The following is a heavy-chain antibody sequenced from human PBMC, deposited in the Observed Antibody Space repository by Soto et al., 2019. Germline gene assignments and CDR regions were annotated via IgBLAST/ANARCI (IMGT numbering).Heavy chain of an antibody. J-gene: IGHJ4*02. CDR3: AREGAGLGITMIVVEYDY. CDR1: GGSISSYY. CDR2: IYYSGST. D-gene: IGHD3-22*01. Sequence: SETLSLTCTVSGGSISSYYWSWIRQPPGKGLEWIGYIYYSGSTNYNPSLKSRVTISVDTSKNQFSLKLSSVTAADTAVYYCAREGAGLGITMIVVEYDYWGQGTLVTVSS. V-gene: IGHV4-59*01.